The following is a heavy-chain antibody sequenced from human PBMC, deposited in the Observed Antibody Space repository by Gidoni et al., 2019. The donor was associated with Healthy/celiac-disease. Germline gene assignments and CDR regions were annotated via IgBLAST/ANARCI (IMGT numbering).Heavy chain of an antibody. CDR3: ARAYGDYEEKYNWFDP. CDR1: GGSISSYY. V-gene: IGHV4-59*01. CDR2: IYYSGST. D-gene: IGHD4-17*01. J-gene: IGHJ5*02. Sequence: QVQLQESGPGLVKPSETLSLTCTVPGGSISSYYWSWIRQPPGKGLEWIGYIYYSGSTNYNPSLKSRVTISVDTSKNQFSLKLSSVTAADTAVYYCARAYGDYEEKYNWFDPWGQGTLVTVSS.